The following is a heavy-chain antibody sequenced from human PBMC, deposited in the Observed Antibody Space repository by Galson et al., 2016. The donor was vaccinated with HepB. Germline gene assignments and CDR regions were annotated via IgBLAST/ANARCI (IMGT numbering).Heavy chain of an antibody. CDR3: ARSNYDGSGYYRFDP. CDR1: GFSVSGYW. Sequence: SLRLSCAASGFSVSGYWMHWVRQTPGKGLLWVSRIAYDGGTTTYADSVKGRFTISRDSAKNTLYLEMNSLRVEDTAVYYCARSNYDGSGYYRFDPWGQRTLVTVSS. J-gene: IGHJ5*02. V-gene: IGHV3-74*03. D-gene: IGHD3-22*01. CDR2: IAYDGGTT.